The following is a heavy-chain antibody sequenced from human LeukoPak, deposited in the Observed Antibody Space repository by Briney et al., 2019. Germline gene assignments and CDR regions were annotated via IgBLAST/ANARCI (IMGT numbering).Heavy chain of an antibody. CDR3: ARGNIVASQGFGYYYYYMDV. CDR2: IYYSGST. D-gene: IGHD5-12*01. J-gene: IGHJ6*03. Sequence: SETLSLTCTVSGGSISSSSYYWGWIRQPPGKGLEWIGSIYYSGSTYYNPSLKSRVTISVDTSKNQFSLKLSSVTAADTAVYYCARGNIVASQGFGYYYYYMDVWGKGATVTVSS. CDR1: GGSISSSSYY. V-gene: IGHV4-39*07.